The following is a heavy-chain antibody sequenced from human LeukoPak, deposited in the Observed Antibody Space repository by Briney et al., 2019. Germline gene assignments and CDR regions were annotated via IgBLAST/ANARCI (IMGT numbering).Heavy chain of an antibody. CDR3: ARVGSGWYAFDY. D-gene: IGHD6-19*01. CDR2: IYYSGST. V-gene: IGHV4-39*07. Sequence: PSETLSLTCTVSGGSISSYYWGWIRQPPGKGLEWIGSIYYSGSTYYNPSLKSRVTISVDTSKNQFSLKLSSVTAADTAVYYCARVGSGWYAFDYWGQGTLVTVSS. J-gene: IGHJ4*02. CDR1: GGSISSYY.